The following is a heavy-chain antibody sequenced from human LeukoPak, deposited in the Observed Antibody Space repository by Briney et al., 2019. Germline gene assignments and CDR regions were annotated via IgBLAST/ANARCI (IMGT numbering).Heavy chain of an antibody. CDR1: GFTFSSYA. D-gene: IGHD6-13*01. J-gene: IGHJ5*02. Sequence: PGGSLRLSCAASGFTFSSYAMSWVRQAPGKGLEWVSAISGSGGSTYYADSVKGRFTISRDNSRDTLYLQMNSLRAEDTAVYYCAKESYSSSRYDPWGQGTLVTVSS. CDR2: ISGSGGST. V-gene: IGHV3-23*01. CDR3: AKESYSSSRYDP.